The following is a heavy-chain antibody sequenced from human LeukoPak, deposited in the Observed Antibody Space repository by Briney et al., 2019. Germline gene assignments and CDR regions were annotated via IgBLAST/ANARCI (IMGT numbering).Heavy chain of an antibody. CDR3: ARGSESTVTTNWFDP. CDR1: GGSISSYY. CDR2: INHSGST. Sequence: SETLSLTCTVSGGSISSYYWSWIRQPPGKGLEWIGEINHSGSTNYNPSLKSRVTISVDTSKNQFSLKLSSVTAADTAVYYCARGSESTVTTNWFDPWGQGTLVTVSS. J-gene: IGHJ5*02. V-gene: IGHV4-34*01. D-gene: IGHD4-17*01.